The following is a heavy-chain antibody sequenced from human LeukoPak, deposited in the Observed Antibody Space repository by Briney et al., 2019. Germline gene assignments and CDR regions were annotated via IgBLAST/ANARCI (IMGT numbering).Heavy chain of an antibody. V-gene: IGHV3-53*01. CDR3: AKTSRENSAYDSPFDN. J-gene: IGHJ4*02. CDR2: IYGGGSR. Sequence: GGSLRLSCAASGFIVSNSYMSWVRQAPGMGLEWVSVIYGGGSRYYADSVKGRFTISRDNSKNTVFLQMNSLRAGDTAIYFCAKTSRENSAYDSPFDNWGQGTLVTVSS. CDR1: GFIVSNSY. D-gene: IGHD5-12*01.